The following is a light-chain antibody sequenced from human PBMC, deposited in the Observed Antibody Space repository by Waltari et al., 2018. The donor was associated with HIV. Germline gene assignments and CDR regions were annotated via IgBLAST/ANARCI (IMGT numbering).Light chain of an antibody. CDR1: QTVSSSH. V-gene: IGKV3-20*01. Sequence: IVLTQSPGPLSLSPGAGATLSCRASQTVSSSHLAWYQQRPGQAPRLLIYDASSRPTGIPDRFSGSGSGTDFTLTIRRLEPEDFAVYYCQQYAGSFRTFGQGTKVEMK. CDR2: DAS. CDR3: QQYAGSFRT. J-gene: IGKJ2*01.